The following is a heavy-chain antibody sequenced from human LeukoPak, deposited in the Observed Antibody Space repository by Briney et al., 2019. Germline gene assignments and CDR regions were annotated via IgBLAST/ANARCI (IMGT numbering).Heavy chain of an antibody. CDR3: AKGSSVAGTIFGY. CDR2: IYGGGTT. CDR1: GFTFSSFA. J-gene: IGHJ4*02. Sequence: GGSLRLSCSASGFTFSSFALSWVRQAPGKGLEWVSIIYGGGTTYYADSVKGRFTISRDNSKNTLFLQMNSLRAEDTAVYYCAKGSSVAGTIFGYWGQGTLVTVSS. D-gene: IGHD6-19*01. V-gene: IGHV3-66*01.